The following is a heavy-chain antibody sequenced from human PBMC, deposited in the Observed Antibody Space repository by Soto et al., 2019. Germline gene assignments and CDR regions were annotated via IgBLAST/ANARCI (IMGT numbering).Heavy chain of an antibody. J-gene: IGHJ5*02. D-gene: IGHD6-13*01. CDR1: GYTFTSYA. V-gene: IGHV1-3*05. CDR2: INAGNGNT. CDR3: ARDRQQLNWFDP. Sequence: QVQLVQSGAEEKKPGASVKVSCKASGYTFTSYAMHWVRQAPGQRLEWMGWINAGNGNTKYSQKFQGRVTITRDTSASTAEMELSSLRSEDTAVYYCARDRQQLNWFDPWGQGTLVTVSS.